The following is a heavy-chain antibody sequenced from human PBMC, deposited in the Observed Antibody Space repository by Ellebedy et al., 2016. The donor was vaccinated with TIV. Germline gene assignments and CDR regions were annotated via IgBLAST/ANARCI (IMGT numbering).Heavy chain of an antibody. CDR1: GFTVSNTY. Sequence: GESLKISCAASGFTVSNTYMGWVRQAPGKGLDWVSVIYSGGSTYYADSVKGRFTISRDNSKNTLFLQMNSLRAEDTAVYYSGTPGGYVSGFGQWGQGTLVTVSS. D-gene: IGHD2-15*01. V-gene: IGHV3-53*01. CDR3: GTPGGYVSGFGQ. CDR2: IYSGGST. J-gene: IGHJ4*02.